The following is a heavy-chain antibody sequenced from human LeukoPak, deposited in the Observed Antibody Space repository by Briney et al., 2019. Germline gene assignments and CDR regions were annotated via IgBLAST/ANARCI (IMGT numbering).Heavy chain of an antibody. V-gene: IGHV3-21*01. J-gene: IGHJ4*02. CDR3: ARVFYGDYPSRYFDY. Sequence: KPGGSLRLSCAASGFTFSSYSMNWVRQAPGKGLEWVSSISSSSSYIYYADSVKGRFTISRDNAKNSLYLQMNSLRAEDTAVYYCARVFYGDYPSRYFDYWGQGTLVTVSS. CDR1: GFTFSSYS. D-gene: IGHD4-17*01. CDR2: ISSSSSYI.